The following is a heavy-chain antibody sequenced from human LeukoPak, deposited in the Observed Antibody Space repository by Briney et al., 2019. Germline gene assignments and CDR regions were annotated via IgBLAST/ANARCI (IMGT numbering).Heavy chain of an antibody. V-gene: IGHV3-74*01. J-gene: IGHJ4*01. CDR1: GFTFSIYT. D-gene: IGHD3-22*01. CDR2: IDGGGSST. CDR3: ARGPGSSGGAYVGDY. Sequence: GGSLRLSCAASGFTFSIYTMNWVRQAPGKGLVWVSRIDGGGSSTSYADSVKGRFSIFRDNAKSTLYLQMNSLRVDDTAVYYCARGPGSSGGAYVGDYWGHGTLVTVSS.